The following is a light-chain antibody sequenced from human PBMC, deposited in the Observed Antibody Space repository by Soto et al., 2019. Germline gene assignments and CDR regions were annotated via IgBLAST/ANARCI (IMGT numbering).Light chain of an antibody. CDR1: QSISSW. V-gene: IGKV1-5*03. J-gene: IGKJ1*01. CDR2: KAS. CDR3: QQYNSYSPRT. Sequence: DIQMTQSPSTLSASGGDRVTITCRASQSISSWLAWYQQKPGKAPKLLIYKASSLESGVPSRFSGSGSGTEFTLNISSLQPDDFATYYCQQYNSYSPRTFGQGTKVEIK.